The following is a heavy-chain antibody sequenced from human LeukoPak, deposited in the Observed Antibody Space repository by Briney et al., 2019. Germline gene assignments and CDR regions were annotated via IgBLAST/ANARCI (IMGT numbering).Heavy chain of an antibody. CDR1: GFIFSSYA. CDR2: ISSNGGST. V-gene: IGHV3-64D*09. Sequence: GGSLRLSCSASGFIFSSYAMHWVRQAPGKGLEYVSAISSNGGSTYCADSVKGRFTISRDNSKNTLYLQMSSLRAEDTAAYYCVKGVAARRGHFDYWGQGTLVTVSS. CDR3: VKGVAARRGHFDY. J-gene: IGHJ4*02. D-gene: IGHD6-6*01.